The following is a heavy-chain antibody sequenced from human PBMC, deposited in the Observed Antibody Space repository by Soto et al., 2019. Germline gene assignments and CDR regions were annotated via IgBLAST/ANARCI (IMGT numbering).Heavy chain of an antibody. V-gene: IGHV1-2*02. J-gene: IGHJ6*02. D-gene: IGHD4-4*01. CDR2: INPNSGGT. Sequence: ASVKVSCKASGYTFTGYYMHWVRQAPGQGLEWMGWINPNSGGTNYAQKFQGRVTMTRDTSISTAYMELSRLRSDDTAVHYCARLGDQYSNYFDYYYGMDVWGQGTTVTVSS. CDR1: GYTFTGYY. CDR3: ARLGDQYSNYFDYYYGMDV.